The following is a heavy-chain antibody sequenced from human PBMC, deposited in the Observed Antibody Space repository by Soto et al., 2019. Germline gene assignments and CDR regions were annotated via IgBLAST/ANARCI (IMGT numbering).Heavy chain of an antibody. J-gene: IGHJ4*02. CDR2: IKKKTDGGTT. D-gene: IGHD3-22*01. CDR1: GFTFSNAW. Sequence: EVQLVESGGGLVKPGGSLRLSCAASGFTFSNAWMSWVRQAPGKGLEWVGRIKKKTDGGTTDYAAPVKGRFTISRDDSKNTLYLQMNSLKTEDTAVYYCTTAADKDYYDTSGYYDYWGQGTLVTVSS. CDR3: TTAADKDYYDTSGYYDY. V-gene: IGHV3-15*01.